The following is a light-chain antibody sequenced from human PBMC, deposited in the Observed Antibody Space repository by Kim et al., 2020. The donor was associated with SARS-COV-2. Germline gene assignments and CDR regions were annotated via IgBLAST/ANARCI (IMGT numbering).Light chain of an antibody. J-gene: IGKJ2*01. Sequence: EIVLTQSPGTLSLSPGERATLSCRASQSVSGFSYLAWYQQKPGQAPRPLIYGASNRATGIPDRFSGSGSGTDFTLTISRLEPEDFAVYYCQHYGSSPPYTFGQGTKLEI. CDR1: QSVSGFSY. CDR2: GAS. CDR3: QHYGSSPPYT. V-gene: IGKV3-20*01.